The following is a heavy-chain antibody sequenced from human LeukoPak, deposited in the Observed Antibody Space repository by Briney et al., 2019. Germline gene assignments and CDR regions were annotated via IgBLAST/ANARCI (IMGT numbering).Heavy chain of an antibody. V-gene: IGHV4-59*01. J-gene: IGHJ4*02. D-gene: IGHD3-3*01. CDR3: ARYDFNKFFDY. CDR1: GGSISSYH. Sequence: SETLSLTCTVSGGSISSYHWSWIRQPPGKGLGWIGYIYYSGSTNYNPSLKSRVTMSVDTSKNQFSLKLSSVTAADTAVYYCARYDFNKFFDYWGQGTLVTVSS. CDR2: IYYSGST.